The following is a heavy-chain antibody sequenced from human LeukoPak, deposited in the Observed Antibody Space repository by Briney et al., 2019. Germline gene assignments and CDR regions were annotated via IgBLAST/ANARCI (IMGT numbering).Heavy chain of an antibody. CDR3: ARTPYYYGSVDAFDI. J-gene: IGHJ3*02. CDR2: INHSGST. Sequence: SETLSLTCAVYGGSFSGYYWSWIRQPPGKGLEWIGEINHSGSTNYNPSLKSRVTISVDTSKNQFSLKLSSVTAADTAVYYCARTPYYYGSVDAFDIWGQGTMVTVSS. D-gene: IGHD3-10*01. CDR1: GGSFSGYY. V-gene: IGHV4-34*01.